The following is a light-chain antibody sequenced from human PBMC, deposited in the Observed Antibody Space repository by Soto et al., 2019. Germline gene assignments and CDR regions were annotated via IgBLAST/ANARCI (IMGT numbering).Light chain of an antibody. J-gene: IGKJ5*01. Sequence: EIVMTQSPATLSVSPGERATLSCRASQSVSSNLAWYQQKPGQAPRLLIYGASTRATGIPARFSGSGSGTEFTLTITGVQAEDVAVYYCQQYYSSLAITFGQGTRLEIK. CDR2: GAS. CDR1: QSVSSN. V-gene: IGKV3-15*01. CDR3: QQYYSSLAIT.